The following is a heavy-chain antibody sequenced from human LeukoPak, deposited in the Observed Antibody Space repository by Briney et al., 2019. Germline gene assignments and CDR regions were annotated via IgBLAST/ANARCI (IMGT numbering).Heavy chain of an antibody. CDR2: ISGSGGST. CDR3: AKRNYDFWSGYYRRAENHFDY. CDR1: GLTFSSYA. D-gene: IGHD3-3*01. J-gene: IGHJ4*02. V-gene: IGHV3-23*01. Sequence: PGGSLRLSCAASGLTFSSYAMSWVRQAPGKGLEWVSAISGSGGSTYYADSVKGRFTISRDNSKNTLYLQMNSLRAEDTAVYYCAKRNYDFWSGYYRRAENHFDYWGQGTLVTVSS.